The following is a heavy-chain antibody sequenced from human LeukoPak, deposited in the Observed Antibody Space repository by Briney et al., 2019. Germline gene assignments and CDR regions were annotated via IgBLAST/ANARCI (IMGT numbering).Heavy chain of an antibody. CDR1: GGSISSSSYY. Sequence: SETLSLTCTVSGGSISSSSYYWGWIRQPPGEGLEWIGSIYYSGSTYYNPSLKSRVTISVDTSKNQFSLKLSSVTAADTAVYYCARDTMNYGMDVWGQGTTVTVSS. CDR2: IYYSGST. V-gene: IGHV4-39*07. D-gene: IGHD3-22*01. CDR3: ARDTMNYGMDV. J-gene: IGHJ6*02.